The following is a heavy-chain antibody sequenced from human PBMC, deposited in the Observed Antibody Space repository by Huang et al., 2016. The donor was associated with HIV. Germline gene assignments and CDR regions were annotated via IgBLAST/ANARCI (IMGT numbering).Heavy chain of an antibody. D-gene: IGHD3-10*01. CDR2: IYYKWST. J-gene: IGHJ6*03. Sequence: QLLLQESGPGLVKPSEALALTCAVSGGSIRSSDYHWGWIRQPPGKGLEWIGSIYYKWSTHYSPYLKSRVTIAVDTSKNLFFLNLTSMTAADTAVYYCARHREGPVAYYSGWGSHLNYMDVWGRGRTVVVSS. CDR1: GGSIRSSDYH. CDR3: ARHREGPVAYYSGWGSHLNYMDV. V-gene: IGHV4-39*01.